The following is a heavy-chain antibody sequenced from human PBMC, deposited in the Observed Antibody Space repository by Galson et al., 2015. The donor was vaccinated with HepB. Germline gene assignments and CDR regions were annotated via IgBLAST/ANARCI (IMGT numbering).Heavy chain of an antibody. CDR1: GFTFSDYA. CDR3: ARGGDWNYWSHFDY. D-gene: IGHD1-7*01. V-gene: IGHV3-23*01. J-gene: IGHJ4*02. Sequence: SLRLSCAASGFTFSDYAMNWVRQAPGKGLEWVSGLSGSGGATNHADSVKDRFIISRDHSRNAVSLQMNNLRVEDTAVYYCARGGDWNYWSHFDYWGQGILVTVSS. CDR2: LSGSGGAT.